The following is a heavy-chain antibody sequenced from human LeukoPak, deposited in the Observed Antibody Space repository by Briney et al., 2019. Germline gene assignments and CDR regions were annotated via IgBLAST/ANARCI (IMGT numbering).Heavy chain of an antibody. D-gene: IGHD2-15*01. J-gene: IGHJ5*02. V-gene: IGHV3-7*04. CDR1: GFIFKSYW. Sequence: GGSLRLSCAASGFIFKSYWMSWVRQAPGKGLEWVANIKQDGSEENYVDSVRGRFTISRDNAKKSLYLQMNSLRAEDTAVYYCVRGRERVAATNNWFDPWGQGTLVTVSS. CDR3: VRGRERVAATNNWFDP. CDR2: IKQDGSEE.